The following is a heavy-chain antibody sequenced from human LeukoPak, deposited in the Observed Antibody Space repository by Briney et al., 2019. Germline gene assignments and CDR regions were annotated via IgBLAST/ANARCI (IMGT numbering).Heavy chain of an antibody. D-gene: IGHD6-19*01. V-gene: IGHV4-34*01. CDR3: ASVLNMGSGWPYYYYYYGMDV. J-gene: IGHJ6*02. CDR1: GGSFSGYY. CDR2: INHSGST. Sequence: SETLSLTCAVYGGSFSGYYWSWIRQPPGKGLEWIGEINHSGSTNYNPSLKSRVTISVDTSKNQFSLKLSSVTAADTAVYYCASVLNMGSGWPYYYYYYGMDVWGQGTTVTVSS.